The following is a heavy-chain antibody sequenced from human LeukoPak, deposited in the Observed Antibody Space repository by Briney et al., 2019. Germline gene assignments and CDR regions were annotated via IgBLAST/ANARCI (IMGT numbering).Heavy chain of an antibody. V-gene: IGHV3-48*03. CDR1: GFTFSRYE. D-gene: IGHD4-17*01. CDR3: ARGYRDQDYYYYGMDV. Sequence: PGGSLRLSCAASGFTFSRYEMNWVRQAPGRELEWVSYITSSGSPIFYADSVKGRFTVSRDNAKNSLYLQMNSLRAEDTAVYYCARGYRDQDYYYYGMDVWGQGTTVTVSS. CDR2: ITSSGSPI. J-gene: IGHJ6*02.